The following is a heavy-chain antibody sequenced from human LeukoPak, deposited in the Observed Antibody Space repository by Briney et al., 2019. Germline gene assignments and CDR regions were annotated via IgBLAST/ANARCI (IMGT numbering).Heavy chain of an antibody. D-gene: IGHD2-2*01. CDR3: AREVPAAMAYFDY. CDR1: GGTFRSYA. CDR2: IIPIFGTA. Sequence: GASVKVSCKASGGTFRSYAISWVRQAPGQGLEWMGGIIPIFGTANYAQKFQGRVTITADESTSTAYMELSSLRSEDTAVYYCAREVPAAMAYFDYWGQGTLVTVSS. J-gene: IGHJ4*02. V-gene: IGHV1-69*13.